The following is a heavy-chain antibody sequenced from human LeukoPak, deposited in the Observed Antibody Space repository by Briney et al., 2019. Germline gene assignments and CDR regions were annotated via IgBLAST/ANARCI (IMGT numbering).Heavy chain of an antibody. V-gene: IGHV1-2*04. CDR3: ARDLGIAVADHYYYYGMDV. CDR1: GYTFTGYY. J-gene: IGHJ6*02. D-gene: IGHD6-19*01. CDR2: INPNSGGT. Sequence: ASVKVSCKASGYTFTGYYMHWVRQAPGQGREWMGWINPNSGGTNYAQKFQGWVTMTRDTSISTAYMELSRLRSDDTAVYYCARDLGIAVADHYYYYGMDVWGQGTTVTVSS.